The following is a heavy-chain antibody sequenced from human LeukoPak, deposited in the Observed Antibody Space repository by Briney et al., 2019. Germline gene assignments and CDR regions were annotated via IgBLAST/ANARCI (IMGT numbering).Heavy chain of an antibody. Sequence: GASVKVSCKASGYTFTGYYMHWVRQAPGQGLEWMGWINPNSGGTNYAQKFQGWVTMTRDTSISTAYMELSRLRSDDTAVYYCARARRITMVRGAAEGFDPWGQGTLVTVSS. CDR3: ARARRITMVRGAAEGFDP. CDR1: GYTFTGYY. D-gene: IGHD3-10*01. CDR2: INPNSGGT. J-gene: IGHJ5*02. V-gene: IGHV1-2*04.